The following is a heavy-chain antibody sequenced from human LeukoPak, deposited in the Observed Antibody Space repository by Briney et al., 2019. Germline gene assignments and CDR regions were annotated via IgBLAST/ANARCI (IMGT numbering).Heavy chain of an antibody. J-gene: IGHJ4*02. D-gene: IGHD2-2*01. CDR2: ISGSGGST. Sequence: PGGSLRLSCAASGFTFSSYAMSWVHQAPGKGLEWVSAISGSGGSTYYADSVKGRFTISRDNSKNTLYLQMNSLRAEDTAVYYCAKLSHCSSTSCLDYWGQGTLVTVSS. CDR3: AKLSHCSSTSCLDY. V-gene: IGHV3-23*01. CDR1: GFTFSSYA.